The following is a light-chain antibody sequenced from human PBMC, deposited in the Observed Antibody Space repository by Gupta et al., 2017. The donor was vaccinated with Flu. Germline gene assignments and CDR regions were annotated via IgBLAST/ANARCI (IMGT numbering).Light chain of an antibody. CDR1: QSVLYSTNNKNY. CDR2: WAS. Sequence: SLGERATINCKARQSVLYSTNNKNYLAWYKQKPGQPHKLLIYWASTRESGVPDRFSGSGSGTDFTLTISSLQAEDVAVYYCQQYYSTPWTFGQGTKVEIK. CDR3: QQYYSTPWT. J-gene: IGKJ1*01. V-gene: IGKV4-1*01.